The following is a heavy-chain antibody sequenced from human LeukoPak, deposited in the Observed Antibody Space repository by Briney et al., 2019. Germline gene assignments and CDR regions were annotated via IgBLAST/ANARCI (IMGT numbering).Heavy chain of an antibody. CDR3: ARGYGALGLWAFDI. CDR1: GGSISSYY. V-gene: IGHV4-59*12. J-gene: IGHJ3*02. Sequence: SETLSLTCTVSGGSISSYYWSWIRQPPGKGLEWIGYIYYSGRTNYNPSLKSRVTISLGTSKNQFSLKLSSVNAADTAVYYCARGYGALGLWAFDIWGQGTVVTISS. CDR2: IYYSGRT. D-gene: IGHD4-17*01.